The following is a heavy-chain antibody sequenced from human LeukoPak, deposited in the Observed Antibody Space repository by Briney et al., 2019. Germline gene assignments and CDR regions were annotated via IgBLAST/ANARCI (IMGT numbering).Heavy chain of an antibody. CDR1: GASLARDMYH. D-gene: IGHD2-15*01. CDR3: ARRGDAWEILYSFDV. Sequence: SETLSLTCTVSGASLARDMYHWGWVRQSPGKGLEWLGTIYYDGSTFYSPSFKSRVTISINASKKQLSLNLASVTAADTAVYYCARRGDAWEILYSFDVWGQGTAVIVSS. J-gene: IGHJ3*01. V-gene: IGHV4-39*01. CDR2: IYYDGST.